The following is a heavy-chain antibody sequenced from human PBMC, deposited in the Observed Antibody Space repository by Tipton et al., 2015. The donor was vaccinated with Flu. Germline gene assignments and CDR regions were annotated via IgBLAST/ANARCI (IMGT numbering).Heavy chain of an antibody. Sequence: SLRLSCAASGFTFSSYWMHWVRQAPGKGLVWVSRIGFDANDQIYADSVKGRFTISRDNDKNTLYLQINSLRAEDTAIYYCARDGEATIDFDYWGQGTLVTVSS. D-gene: IGHD5-24*01. CDR1: GFTFSSYW. V-gene: IGHV3-74*01. CDR2: IGFDANDQ. CDR3: ARDGEATIDFDY. J-gene: IGHJ4*02.